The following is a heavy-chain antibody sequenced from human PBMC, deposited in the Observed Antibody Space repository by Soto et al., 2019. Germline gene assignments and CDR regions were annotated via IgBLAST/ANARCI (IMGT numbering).Heavy chain of an antibody. Sequence: QVQLQQWGARLLKPSETLFLTCAVYGESFSGYYWSWIRQPPGKGLEWIGEIFHGGHTNYSPSLKSRVTISVDTSKHHFSLELTSVTAADTAVYYCARPHYDSNTFYSFFDYWDQGTLVTVSS. D-gene: IGHD3-22*01. CDR2: IFHGGHT. CDR1: GESFSGYY. J-gene: IGHJ4*02. V-gene: IGHV4-34*12. CDR3: ARPHYDSNTFYSFFDY.